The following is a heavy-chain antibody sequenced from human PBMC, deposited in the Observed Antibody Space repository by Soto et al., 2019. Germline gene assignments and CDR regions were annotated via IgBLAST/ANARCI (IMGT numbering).Heavy chain of an antibody. CDR3: AREKLPYYYYYGMDV. CDR2: IIPIFGTA. D-gene: IGHD2-15*01. J-gene: IGHJ6*02. V-gene: IGHV1-69*13. CDR1: GGTFSSYA. Sequence: SVKVSCKASGGTFSSYAISWVRQAPGQGLEWMGGIIPIFGTANYAQKFQGRVTITADESTSTAYMELSSLRSEDTAVYYCAREKLPYYYYYGMDVWGQGTTITVSS.